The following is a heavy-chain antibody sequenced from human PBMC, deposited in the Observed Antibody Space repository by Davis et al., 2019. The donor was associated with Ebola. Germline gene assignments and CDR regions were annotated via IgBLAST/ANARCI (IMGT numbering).Heavy chain of an antibody. J-gene: IGHJ6*02. CDR2: IYYSGST. Sequence: PSETLSLTCTVSGGSISSYYWSWIRQPPGKGLEWIGYIYYSGSTNYNPSLKSRVTISVDTSKNQFSLKLSSVTAADTAVYHCARDLVTTVTTLGGGMDVWGQGTTVTVSS. CDR3: ARDLVTTVTTLGGGMDV. V-gene: IGHV4-59*01. CDR1: GGSISSYY. D-gene: IGHD4-11*01.